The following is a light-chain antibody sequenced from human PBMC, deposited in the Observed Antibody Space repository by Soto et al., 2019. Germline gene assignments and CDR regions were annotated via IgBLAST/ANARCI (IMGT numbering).Light chain of an antibody. CDR2: GDN. J-gene: IGLJ2*01. CDR1: GSSIGTNT. Sequence: QLVLTQPPSASGTPGQRVTISCSGSGSSIGTNTVNWYRQLPGTAPKLLIYGDNQRPSGVPDRFSGFKSGTSASLAISGLQSEDEADYYCAAWDGSLNNVLFGGGTQLTVL. CDR3: AAWDGSLNNVL. V-gene: IGLV1-44*01.